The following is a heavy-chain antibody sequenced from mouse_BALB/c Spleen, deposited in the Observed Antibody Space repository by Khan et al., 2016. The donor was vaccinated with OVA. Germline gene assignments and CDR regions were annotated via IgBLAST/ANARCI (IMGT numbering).Heavy chain of an antibody. D-gene: IGHD2-10*01. CDR2: IYPGDGRS. CDR3: ARNAYFGNYFDD. J-gene: IGHJ2*01. V-gene: IGHV1S81*02. Sequence: QVQLQQSGAELVKPGASVKLSCKASGYTFTNYWVHWVKQRPGQGLEWIGEIYPGDGRSTYNEKFKTKATLTVDRSSSTAYMQLSSLTSEDSSVYYCARNAYFGNYFDDWGQGTTLTVSS. CDR1: GYTFTNYW.